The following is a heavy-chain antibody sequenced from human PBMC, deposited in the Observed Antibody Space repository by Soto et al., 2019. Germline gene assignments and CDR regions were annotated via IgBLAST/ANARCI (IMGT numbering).Heavy chain of an antibody. D-gene: IGHD5-12*01. J-gene: IGHJ6*02. V-gene: IGHV1-69*06. Sequence: QVQLVQSGAEVKKPGSSVKVSCKASGGTFSSYAISWVRQAPGQGLEWMGGIIPIFGTANYAQKFQGRVKSTADKSTSIADMELGSLRSEDTAVYYCARPSGYDLYYYYGMDVWSQGTTFTVSS. CDR1: GGTFSSYA. CDR2: IIPIFGTA. CDR3: ARPSGYDLYYYYGMDV.